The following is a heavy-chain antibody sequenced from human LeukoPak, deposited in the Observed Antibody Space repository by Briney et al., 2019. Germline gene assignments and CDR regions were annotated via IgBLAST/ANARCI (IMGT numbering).Heavy chain of an antibody. CDR2: IKQDGSEK. V-gene: IGHV3-7*01. CDR1: GFTFSSYV. Sequence: GRSLRLSCAASGFTFSSYVMHWVRQAPGKGLEWVANIKQDGSEKYYVDSVKGRFTISKDNAKNSLYLQMNSLRAEDTAVYYCARDLSRSFSMIRGLIQHREFDFWGRGTLVTVSS. CDR3: ARDLSRSFSMIRGLIQHREFDF. J-gene: IGHJ4*02. D-gene: IGHD3-10*01.